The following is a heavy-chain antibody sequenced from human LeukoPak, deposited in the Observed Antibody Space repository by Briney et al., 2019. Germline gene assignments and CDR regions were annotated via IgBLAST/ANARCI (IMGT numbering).Heavy chain of an antibody. CDR3: ATGHRYGHDY. CDR2: VKGDGRTT. Sequence: GGSLRRSCAASGLTFSDFWMHWVRQPPGKGLVWVALVKGDGRTTIYADSVKGRFTISRDNAKNTLYLQMNSLRADDSGVYYCATGHRYGHDYWGQGVLVTVSS. CDR1: GLTFSDFW. V-gene: IGHV3-74*01. D-gene: IGHD4-17*01. J-gene: IGHJ4*02.